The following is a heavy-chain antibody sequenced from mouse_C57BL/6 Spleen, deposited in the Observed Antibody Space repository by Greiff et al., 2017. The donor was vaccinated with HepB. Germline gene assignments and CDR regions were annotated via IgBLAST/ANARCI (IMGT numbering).Heavy chain of an antibody. V-gene: IGHV1-69*01. CDR3: ARWGYGSSFDY. D-gene: IGHD1-1*01. CDR1: GYTFTSYW. Sequence: VKLQQPGAELVMPGASVKLSCKASGYTFTSYWMHWVKQRPGQGLEWIGEIDPSDSYTNYNQKFKGKSTLTVDKSSSTAYMQLSSLTSEDSAVYYCARWGYGSSFDYWGQGTTLTVSS. CDR2: IDPSDSYT. J-gene: IGHJ2*01.